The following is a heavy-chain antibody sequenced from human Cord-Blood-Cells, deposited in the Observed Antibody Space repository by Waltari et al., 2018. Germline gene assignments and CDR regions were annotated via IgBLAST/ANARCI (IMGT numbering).Heavy chain of an antibody. CDR1: GGPISSYY. CDR2: IYTSGST. CDR3: ARDRGGSSWYYYYYMDV. Sequence: QVQLQESGPGLVKPSETLSLTCTVSGGPISSYYWTWIRQPAGKGLEWIGRIYTSGSTNYNPSLKSRVTMSVDTSKNQFSLKLSSVTAADTAVYYCARDRGGSSWYYYYYMDVWGKGTTVTVSS. D-gene: IGHD6-13*01. J-gene: IGHJ6*03. V-gene: IGHV4-4*07.